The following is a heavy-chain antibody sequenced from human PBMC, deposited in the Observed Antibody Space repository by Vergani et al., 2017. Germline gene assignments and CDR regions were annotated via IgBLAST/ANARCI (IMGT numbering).Heavy chain of an antibody. J-gene: IGHJ4*02. D-gene: IGHD3-9*01. CDR3: ARDKRYFDWLLYPFDY. CDR1: GFTFGDYA. Sequence: EVQMVESGGGLVKPGGSLRLSCVASGFTFGDYAMSWFRQAPGKGLEWVSYISSSSSTIYYADSVKGRFTISRDNAKNSLYLQMNSLRAEDTAVYYCARDKRYFDWLLYPFDYWGQGTLVTVSS. V-gene: IGHV3-48*01. CDR2: ISSSSSTI.